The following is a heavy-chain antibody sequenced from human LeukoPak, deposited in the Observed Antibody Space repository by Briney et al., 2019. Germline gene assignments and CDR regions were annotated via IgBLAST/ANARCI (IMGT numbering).Heavy chain of an antibody. J-gene: IGHJ4*02. CDR2: TYHSGST. V-gene: IGHV4-59*12. CDR1: GGSMRDYY. CDR3: VRYEYGSLYLDY. D-gene: IGHD5-12*01. Sequence: SETLSLTCTVSGGSMRDYYWSWIRQPPGKGLEWIGYTYHSGSTGYNPSLKSRVTMSVDTSKNQFSLKLSTVTAWDTAVYYCVRYEYGSLYLDYWGQGTLVTVSS.